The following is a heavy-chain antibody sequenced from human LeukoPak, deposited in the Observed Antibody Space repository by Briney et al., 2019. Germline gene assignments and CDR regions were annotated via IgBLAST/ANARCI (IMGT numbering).Heavy chain of an antibody. CDR1: GGTFSSCA. CDR2: IIPIFGTA. D-gene: IGHD2-2*02. V-gene: IGHV1-69*05. Sequence: ASVKVSCKASGGTFSSCAISWVRQAPGQGLEWMGGIIPIFGTANYAQKFQGRVTITTDESTSTAYMELSSLRSEDTAVYYCARGYCSSTSCYTGYYYYYMDVWGKGTTVTASS. CDR3: ARGYCSSTSCYTGYYYYYMDV. J-gene: IGHJ6*03.